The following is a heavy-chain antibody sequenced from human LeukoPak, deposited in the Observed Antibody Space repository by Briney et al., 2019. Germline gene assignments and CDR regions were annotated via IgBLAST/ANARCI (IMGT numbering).Heavy chain of an antibody. CDR3: ARDENYGIFFNVDY. D-gene: IGHD4-17*01. Sequence: ASVKVSCKASGYTFTDYYMHWVRQAPGQGLEWMGWINPNSGGTNYAQKFQGRVTMTADTSSSTAYMELRSLRLDDMAVYYCARDENYGIFFNVDYWGQGTLVTVSS. CDR1: GYTFTDYY. CDR2: INPNSGGT. J-gene: IGHJ4*02. V-gene: IGHV1-2*02.